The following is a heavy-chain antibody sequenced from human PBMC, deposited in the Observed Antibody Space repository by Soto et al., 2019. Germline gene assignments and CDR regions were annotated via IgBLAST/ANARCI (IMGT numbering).Heavy chain of an antibody. CDR1: GFTFSSYA. CDR3: ARDPRPDYGGNPSPYYFDY. V-gene: IGHV3-30-3*01. CDR2: ISYDGSNK. D-gene: IGHD4-17*01. J-gene: IGHJ4*02. Sequence: GGSLRLSCAASGFTFSSYAMHWVRQAPGKGLEWVAVISYDGSNKYYADSVKGRFTISRDNSKNTLYLQMNSLRAEDTAVYYCARDPRPDYGGNPSPYYFDYWGQGTLVTV.